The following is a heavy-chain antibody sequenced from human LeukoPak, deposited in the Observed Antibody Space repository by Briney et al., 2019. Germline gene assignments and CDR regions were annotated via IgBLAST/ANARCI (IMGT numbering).Heavy chain of an antibody. CDR1: GGSFSGYY. CDR2: INHSGST. J-gene: IGHJ4*02. V-gene: IGHV4-34*01. Sequence: SETLSLICAVYGGSFSGYYWSWIRQPPGKGLEWIGEINHSGSTNYNPSLKSRVTISVDTSKNQFSLKLSSVTAADTAVYYCAREYSSSSGPFDYWGQGTLVTVSS. CDR3: AREYSSSSGPFDY. D-gene: IGHD6-13*01.